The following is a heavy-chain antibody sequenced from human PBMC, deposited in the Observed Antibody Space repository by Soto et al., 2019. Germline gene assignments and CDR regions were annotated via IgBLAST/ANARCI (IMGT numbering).Heavy chain of an antibody. CDR1: GAPFSGYY. D-gene: IGHD4-4*01. J-gene: IGHJ2*01. CDR2: INHSGST. Sequence: QVQLQQWGAGLLKPSETLSLTCAVYGAPFSGYYWSWIRQPPGKGLEWIGEINHSGSTNYNPSLKSRVTISVDRSMNQFSLKMTSVTTADTAVYYCARDGYSNPRYFDFWGRGTPVTVSS. CDR3: ARDGYSNPRYFDF. V-gene: IGHV4-34*01.